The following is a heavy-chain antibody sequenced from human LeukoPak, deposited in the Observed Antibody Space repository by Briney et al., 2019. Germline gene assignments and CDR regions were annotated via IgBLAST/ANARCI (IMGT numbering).Heavy chain of an antibody. Sequence: RASVKVSCKASGGTFSSYAISWVRQAPGQGLEWMGGIIPIFGTANYAQKFQGRVTITVDKSTSTAYMELSSLRSEDTAVYYCAKEQRGYTGYAVGSWFDPWGQGTLVTVSS. CDR3: AKEQRGYTGYAVGSWFDP. CDR1: GGTFSSYA. J-gene: IGHJ5*02. D-gene: IGHD5-12*01. V-gene: IGHV1-69*06. CDR2: IIPIFGTA.